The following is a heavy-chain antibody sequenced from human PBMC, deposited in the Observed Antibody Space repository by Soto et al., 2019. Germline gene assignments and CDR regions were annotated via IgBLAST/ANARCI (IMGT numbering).Heavy chain of an antibody. Sequence: VGSLRLSCVASGLTFGSRAMSWVRQAPGEGLQWVSTITDTGGDAKYADSVRGRFVISRDNSKKTLYLQMTSLTAEDSAMYYCARGSTDSYPGSRIFDFWGRGTLVTVSS. CDR2: ITDTGGDA. CDR1: GLTFGSRA. D-gene: IGHD3-10*01. J-gene: IGHJ4*02. V-gene: IGHV3-23*01. CDR3: ARGSTDSYPGSRIFDF.